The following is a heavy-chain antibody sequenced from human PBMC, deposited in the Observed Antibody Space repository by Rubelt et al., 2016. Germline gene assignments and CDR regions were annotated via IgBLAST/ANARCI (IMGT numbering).Heavy chain of an antibody. Sequence: EVQLVESGGGLVKPGGSLRLSCAASGFTFSTYNMNWVRQAPGKGLEWVSAISGSGGSTYYADSVKGRFTISRDNSKNTLYLQMNSLRAEDTAVYYCAKDSHSFGFYPTDFDSWGQGTLVTVSS. D-gene: IGHD3-3*01. CDR1: GFTFSTYN. CDR3: AKDSHSFGFYPTDFDS. V-gene: IGHV3-23*04. CDR2: ISGSGGST. J-gene: IGHJ4*02.